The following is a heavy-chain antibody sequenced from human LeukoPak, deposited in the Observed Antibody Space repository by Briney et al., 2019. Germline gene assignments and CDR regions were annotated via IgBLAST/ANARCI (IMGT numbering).Heavy chain of an antibody. Sequence: PGGSLRLSCAASGFTFSSYAMRWVRQAQGKGLEWVSAISGSGGSTYYAHSVKGRFTISRDNSKNTLYLQMNSLRAEDTAVYYCAKGTKPGPHGYFDYWGQGTLVTVSS. CDR1: GFTFSSYA. D-gene: IGHD2-8*01. J-gene: IGHJ4*02. CDR2: ISGSGGST. V-gene: IGHV3-23*01. CDR3: AKGTKPGPHGYFDY.